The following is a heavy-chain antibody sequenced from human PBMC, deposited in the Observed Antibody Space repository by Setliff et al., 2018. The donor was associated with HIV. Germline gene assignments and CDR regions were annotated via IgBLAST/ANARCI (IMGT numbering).Heavy chain of an antibody. Sequence: SVKVSCKASGGPFNSYAINWVRQAPGHGLEWMGGIIPVFGTANYAQNFQGRVTITADVSTSTAYMELSSLRSGDTAVYYCSRGRYSSGWYDAFDIWGQGTMVTVSS. CDR2: IIPVFGTA. CDR1: GGPFNSYA. V-gene: IGHV1-69*13. J-gene: IGHJ3*02. D-gene: IGHD6-19*01. CDR3: SRGRYSSGWYDAFDI.